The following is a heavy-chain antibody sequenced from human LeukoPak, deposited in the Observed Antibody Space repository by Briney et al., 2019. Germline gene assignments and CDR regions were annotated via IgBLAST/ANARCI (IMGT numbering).Heavy chain of an antibody. V-gene: IGHV3-11*06. CDR3: ARGLTITSPLDY. CDR2: ISTSSTYT. D-gene: IGHD3-16*01. Sequence: GGSLRLSCGASGFTFSDYYMSWIRQAPGKGLEWVSYISTSSTYTNYADSVKGRLTISRDNAKNSLYLQMNSLRAEDTAVYYCARGLTITSPLDYWGQGTLVTVSS. J-gene: IGHJ4*02. CDR1: GFTFSDYY.